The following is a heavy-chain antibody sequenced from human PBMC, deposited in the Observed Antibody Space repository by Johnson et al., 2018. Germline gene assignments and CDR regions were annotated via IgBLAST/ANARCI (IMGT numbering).Heavy chain of an antibody. V-gene: IGHV1-46*01. CDR2: INPSGGST. Sequence: QVQLVQSGAEVKKPGASVKVSCKASGYTFTSYYMHWVRQAPGQGLEWMGIINPSGGSTSYAQKFQGRVTMTRDTSTSTVYMELRSLRSEDTAVYYCASNPSVKYCSSTSCYTGDAFDIWGQGTMVTVSS. CDR3: ASNPSVKYCSSTSCYTGDAFDI. CDR1: GYTFTSYY. J-gene: IGHJ3*02. D-gene: IGHD2-2*02.